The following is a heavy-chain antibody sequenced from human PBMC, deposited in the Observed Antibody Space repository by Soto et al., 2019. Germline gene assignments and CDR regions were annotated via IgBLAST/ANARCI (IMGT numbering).Heavy chain of an antibody. D-gene: IGHD1-26*01. CDR2: INVDNCET. Sequence: QVQLVQSGAEVKKPGASVKVSCKASGYNFMRYGFTWVRQAPGQGLEWMGWINVDNCETKYPQKIQGRVTMTTDTSTSTVDMELRSLTADDTAGYYCARWMSGGYSDWFDPWGHGTLVTVS. J-gene: IGHJ5*02. CDR3: ARWMSGGYSDWFDP. V-gene: IGHV1-18*04. CDR1: GYNFMRYG.